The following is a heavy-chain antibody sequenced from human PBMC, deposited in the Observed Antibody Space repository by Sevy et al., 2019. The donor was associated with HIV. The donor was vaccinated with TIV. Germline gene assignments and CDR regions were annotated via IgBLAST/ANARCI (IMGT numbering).Heavy chain of an antibody. V-gene: IGHV4-34*01. J-gene: IGHJ5*02. CDR3: ARGSPGPTDCSGGSCYDGNSFEP. Sequence: SETLSLTCAVYGGSFSGYYWSWIRQPPGKGLEWIGEINHSGSTNYNPSLKSRVTISVDTSKNQFSLKLSSVTAADTAVYYCARGSPGPTDCSGGSCYDGNSFEPWGQGTLVTVSS. D-gene: IGHD2-15*01. CDR1: GGSFSGYY. CDR2: INHSGST.